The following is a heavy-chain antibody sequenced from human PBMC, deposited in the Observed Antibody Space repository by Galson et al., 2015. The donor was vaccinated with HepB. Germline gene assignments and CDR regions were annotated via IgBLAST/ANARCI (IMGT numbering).Heavy chain of an antibody. Sequence: RLSCAASGFTFTDAWVSWVRQAPGKGPEWVGRIKSKTFGGTVDYATPVKGRFTISRDDSKHTLSLLMNSLKTEDTAVYYCTTTVRPEDFIDYWGQGTLVTVSS. D-gene: IGHD1-14*01. CDR2: IKSKTFGGTV. V-gene: IGHV3-15*01. CDR3: TTTVRPEDFIDY. CDR1: GFTFTDAW. J-gene: IGHJ4*02.